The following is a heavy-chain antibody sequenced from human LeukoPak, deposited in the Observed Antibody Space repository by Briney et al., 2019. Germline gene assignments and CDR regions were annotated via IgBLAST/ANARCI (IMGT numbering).Heavy chain of an antibody. J-gene: IGHJ2*01. Sequence: PSETLSLTCAVYGGSFSGYYWSWIRQPPGKGLEWIGEISHSGSTNYNPSLKSRVTISVDKSKNQFSLKSSSVTAADTAVYYCARDLHGGNSFTSDWYFDLWGRGTLVTVSS. CDR3: ARDLHGGNSFTSDWYFDL. CDR1: GGSFSGYY. V-gene: IGHV4-34*01. D-gene: IGHD4-23*01. CDR2: ISHSGST.